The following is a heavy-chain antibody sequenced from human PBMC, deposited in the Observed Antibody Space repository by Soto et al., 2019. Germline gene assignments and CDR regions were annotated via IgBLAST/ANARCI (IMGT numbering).Heavy chain of an antibody. D-gene: IGHD3-22*01. CDR3: AKDLFAYDSSGYYLDAFDI. CDR2: INSDGSST. CDR1: GFTFSSYW. V-gene: IGHV3-74*01. Sequence: QPGGSLRLSCAASGFTFSSYWMHWVRQAPGKGLVWVSRINSDGSSTSYADSVKGRFTISRDNAKNTLYLQMNSLRAEDTAVYYCAKDLFAYDSSGYYLDAFDIWGQGTMVTVSS. J-gene: IGHJ3*02.